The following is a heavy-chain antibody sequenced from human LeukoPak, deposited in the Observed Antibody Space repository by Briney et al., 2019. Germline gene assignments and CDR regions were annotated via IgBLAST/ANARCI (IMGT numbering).Heavy chain of an antibody. J-gene: IGHJ4*02. CDR2: IYTSGST. CDR3: AREGCQAPGIAARFDY. CDR1: SGSISSGSYY. D-gene: IGHD6-13*01. V-gene: IGHV4-61*02. Sequence: SETLSLTCTVSSGSISSGSYYWSWIRQPAGKGLEWIGRIYTSGSTNYNPSLKSRVTISVDTSKNQFSLKLSSVTAADTAVYYCAREGCQAPGIAARFDYWGQGTLVTASS.